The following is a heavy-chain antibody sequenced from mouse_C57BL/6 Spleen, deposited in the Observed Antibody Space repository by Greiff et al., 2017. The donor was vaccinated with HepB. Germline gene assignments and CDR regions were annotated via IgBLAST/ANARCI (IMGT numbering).Heavy chain of an antibody. CDR1: GFTFSSYA. D-gene: IGHD2-5*01. CDR3: TRVAYYSNYVDAIDY. Sequence: EVQRVESGEGLVKPGGSLKLSCAASGFTFSSYAMSWVRQTPEKRLEWVAYISSGGDYIYYADIVKGRFTISRDNARNTLYLQMSSLKSEDTAMYYCTRVAYYSNYVDAIDYWGQGTSVTVSS. J-gene: IGHJ4*01. V-gene: IGHV5-9-1*02. CDR2: ISSGGDYI.